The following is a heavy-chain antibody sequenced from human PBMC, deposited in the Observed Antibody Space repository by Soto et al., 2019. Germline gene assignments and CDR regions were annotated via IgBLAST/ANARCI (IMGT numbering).Heavy chain of an antibody. Sequence: GSLRLSCAASGFTFSSYEMNWVRQAPGKGLEWVSYISSSGSTIYYADSVKGRFTISRDNAKNSLYLQMNSLRAEDTAVYYCARDDGEEPAALKRFDYWGQGTLVTVSS. J-gene: IGHJ4*02. CDR1: GFTFSSYE. V-gene: IGHV3-48*03. CDR3: ARDDGEEPAALKRFDY. CDR2: ISSSGSTI. D-gene: IGHD2-2*01.